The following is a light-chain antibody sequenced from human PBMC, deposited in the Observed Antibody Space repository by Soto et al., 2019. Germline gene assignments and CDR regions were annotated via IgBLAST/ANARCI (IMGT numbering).Light chain of an antibody. Sequence: QSALTQPPSVSGAPGQRVTISCTGSSSNIGAGYDVHWYQQLPGTAPKLLIYGNSNRPSGVPDRFSGSKSGTSASLAITGLQAEDEADYCKSYDSSLSGWVFGGGTKLTVL. V-gene: IGLV1-40*01. J-gene: IGLJ3*02. CDR2: GNS. CDR3: KSYDSSLSGWV. CDR1: SSNIGAGYD.